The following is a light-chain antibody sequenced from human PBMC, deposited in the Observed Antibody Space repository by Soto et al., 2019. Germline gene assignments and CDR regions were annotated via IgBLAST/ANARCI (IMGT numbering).Light chain of an antibody. V-gene: IGKV3-20*01. Sequence: EIVLTQSPGILSLSPGEGATLSCRAGQSVTSSSLAWYQQKPGQAPRLLIYGASSRATGIPDRFSGSGSDTDFTLTISRLEPEDFAVYYCQQYGSSLWTFDQGTKVEIK. CDR3: QQYGSSLWT. CDR1: QSVTSSS. J-gene: IGKJ1*01. CDR2: GAS.